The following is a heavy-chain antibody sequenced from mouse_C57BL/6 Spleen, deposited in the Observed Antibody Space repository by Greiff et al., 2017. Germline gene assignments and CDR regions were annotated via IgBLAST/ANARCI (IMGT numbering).Heavy chain of an antibody. J-gene: IGHJ4*01. CDR2: ISYDGSN. V-gene: IGHV3-6*01. Sequence: ESGPGLVKPSQSLSLTCSVTGYSITSGYYWNWIRQFPGNKLEWMGYISYDGSNNYNPSLKNRISITRETSKNQFFLKLNSVTTEDTATYYCAREGYYGSSYYAMDYWGQGTSVTVSS. CDR1: GYSITSGYY. D-gene: IGHD1-1*01. CDR3: AREGYYGSSYYAMDY.